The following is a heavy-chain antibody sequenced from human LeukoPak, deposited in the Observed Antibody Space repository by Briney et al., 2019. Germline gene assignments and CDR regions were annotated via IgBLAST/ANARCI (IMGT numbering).Heavy chain of an antibody. D-gene: IGHD3-3*01. CDR2: VQYDGSDI. CDR1: GFTFSIYG. Sequence: GGSLRLSCAASGFTFSIYGMHWVRQAPGEGLEWVAFVQYDGSDIHYTESVKGRFTISRDNSKNTLYLQMDSLRADDTAVYYCARAPLVTYYDFWSGYYLFDYWGQGTLVTVSS. V-gene: IGHV3-30*02. CDR3: ARAPLVTYYDFWSGYYLFDY. J-gene: IGHJ4*02.